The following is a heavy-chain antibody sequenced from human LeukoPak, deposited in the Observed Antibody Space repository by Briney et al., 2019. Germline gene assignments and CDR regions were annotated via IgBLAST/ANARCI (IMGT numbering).Heavy chain of an antibody. Sequence: GGSLRLSCAASGFTFSSYWMSWVRQAPGKGLEWVANIKQDGSEKYYVDPVKGRFTITRDNAKNSLYLQMNSLRAEDTAVYYCARISSSGWSSRNFDYWGQGTLVTVSS. CDR1: GFTFSSYW. V-gene: IGHV3-7*01. D-gene: IGHD6-19*01. CDR3: ARISSSGWSSRNFDY. CDR2: IKQDGSEK. J-gene: IGHJ4*02.